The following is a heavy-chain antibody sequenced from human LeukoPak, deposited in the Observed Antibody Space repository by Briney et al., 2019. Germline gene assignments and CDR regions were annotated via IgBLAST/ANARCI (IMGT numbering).Heavy chain of an antibody. CDR1: GFIFNNYE. D-gene: IGHD3-10*02. CDR3: AELGITMIGGV. Sequence: PGGSLRLSCVASGFIFNNYEMNWVRQAPGKGLEWVAFISSSGMSIYYADSVKGRFTISRDNAKNSLYLQMNSLRAEDTAVYYCAELGITMIGGVWGKGTTVTISS. V-gene: IGHV3-48*03. J-gene: IGHJ6*04. CDR2: ISSSGMSI.